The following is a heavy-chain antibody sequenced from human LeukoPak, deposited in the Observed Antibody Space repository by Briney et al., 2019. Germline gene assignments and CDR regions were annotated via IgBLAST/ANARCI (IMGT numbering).Heavy chain of an antibody. Sequence: SVKVSCKASGGTFISYAIRWVRQAAGQGGEGRGGIIAIFGRANYAQKFQGRVTITTDEYKRTDYMEMRRRRARDTAVYYCARVVHRGPLYYFDYWGQGTLVTVSS. CDR2: IIAIFGRA. CDR1: GGTFISYA. D-gene: IGHD2-15*01. J-gene: IGHJ4*02. V-gene: IGHV1-69*05. CDR3: ARVVHRGPLYYFDY.